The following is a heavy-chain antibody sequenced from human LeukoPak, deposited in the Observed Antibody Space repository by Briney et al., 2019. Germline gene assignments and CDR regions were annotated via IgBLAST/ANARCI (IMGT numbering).Heavy chain of an antibody. CDR1: GGSISSGGYY. CDR2: IYYSGST. V-gene: IGHV4-31*03. Sequence: SETLSLTCTVSGGSISSGGYYWSWIRQHPGKGLEWIGYIYYSGSTYYNPSLKSRVTISVDTSKNQFSLKLGSVTAADTAVYYCARDSGLEAFDYWGQGTLVTVSS. CDR3: ARDSGLEAFDY. D-gene: IGHD1-14*01. J-gene: IGHJ4*02.